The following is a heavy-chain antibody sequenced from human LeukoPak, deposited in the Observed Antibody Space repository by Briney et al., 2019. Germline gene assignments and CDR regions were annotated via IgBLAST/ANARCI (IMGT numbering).Heavy chain of an antibody. CDR2: ISWNSGSI. J-gene: IGHJ3*02. D-gene: IGHD3-3*01. CDR1: GLTFDDYA. Sequence: GGSLSLFCAASGLTFDDYAMHWVRQAPGKGLEWVSGISWNSGSIGYADSVKGRFTISRDSAKNSLYLQMNSLRAEDTALYYCAKDRGNYDFWSGHSSVAFDIWGQGTMVTVSS. V-gene: IGHV3-9*01. CDR3: AKDRGNYDFWSGHSSVAFDI.